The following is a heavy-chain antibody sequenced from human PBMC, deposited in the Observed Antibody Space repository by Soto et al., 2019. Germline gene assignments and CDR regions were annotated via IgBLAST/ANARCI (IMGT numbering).Heavy chain of an antibody. CDR1: GFTFSSYW. CDR3: ARDFEDRG. Sequence: EVQVVESGGDLVQPGGSLRLSCVASGFTFSSYWMHWVRQVPGKGLAWISGISSDGSDTRYADSVKGRFTISRDNAKNTLYLQMNSLCSEDTAVFYCARDFEDRGWGQGTLVTVSS. CDR2: ISSDGSDT. D-gene: IGHD3-9*01. J-gene: IGHJ1*01. V-gene: IGHV3-74*01.